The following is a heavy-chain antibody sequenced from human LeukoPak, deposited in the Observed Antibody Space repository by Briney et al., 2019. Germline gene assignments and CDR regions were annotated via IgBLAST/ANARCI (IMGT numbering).Heavy chain of an antibody. D-gene: IGHD3-3*02. CDR3: ARAAGPLAGSDF. J-gene: IGHJ4*02. Sequence: PSETLSLTCTVSGGPNSSYYWSWIRQPPGKGLEWIGYIYYSGSTNYTPSQKSRVTISVDTSKNQVSLKLSTVTAADTAVYYCARAAGPLAGSDFWGQGTLVTVSS. V-gene: IGHV4-59*01. CDR1: GGPNSSYY. CDR2: IYYSGST.